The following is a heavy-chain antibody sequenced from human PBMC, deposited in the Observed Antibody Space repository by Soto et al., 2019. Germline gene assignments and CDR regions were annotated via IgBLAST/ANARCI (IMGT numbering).Heavy chain of an antibody. CDR1: GFTFSTYD. V-gene: IGHV3-21*01. CDR3: ASRSCTSGLCPLEF. CDR2: ISSGATYR. J-gene: IGHJ4*02. D-gene: IGHD2-8*01. Sequence: PGGSLRLSCAASGFTFSTYDMSWVRQAPGKGLEWVSSISSGATYRYYADPVRGRFTISRDNTKDSLYLQVNSLRAEDTAVYYCASRSCTSGLCPLEFWGQGTLVTVSS.